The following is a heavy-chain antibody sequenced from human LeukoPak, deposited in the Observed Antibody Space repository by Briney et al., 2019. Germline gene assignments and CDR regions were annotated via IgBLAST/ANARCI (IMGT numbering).Heavy chain of an antibody. D-gene: IGHD2-15*01. Sequence: PSETLSLTCTVSGGSINGYYWSWIRQPPGKGLEWIAWIYYSGSTNYNPSLKSRVTISVDTSKNQFSLKLTSVTAADTAVYYCARVVSLDAGNFDYWGQGTLVT. CDR1: GGSINGYY. CDR3: ARVVSLDAGNFDY. J-gene: IGHJ4*03. CDR2: IYYSGST. V-gene: IGHV4-59*08.